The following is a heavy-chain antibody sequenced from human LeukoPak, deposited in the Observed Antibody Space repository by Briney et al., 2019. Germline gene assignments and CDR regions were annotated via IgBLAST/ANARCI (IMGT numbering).Heavy chain of an antibody. Sequence: SGTLSLTCIVSGGSFNTSSYYWGWLRQPPGKGLEWIGSMYYSGRTYYNPSLKSRVTISVDTSVNQFSLKLSSVTAADTALYYCARRGPYDSSGFDPWGQGILVTISS. CDR2: MYYSGRT. CDR3: ARRGPYDSSGFDP. J-gene: IGHJ5*02. V-gene: IGHV4-39*01. D-gene: IGHD3-22*01. CDR1: GGSFNTSSYY.